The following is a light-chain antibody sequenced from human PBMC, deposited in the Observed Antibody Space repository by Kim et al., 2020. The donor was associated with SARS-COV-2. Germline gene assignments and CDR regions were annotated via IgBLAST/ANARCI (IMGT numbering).Light chain of an antibody. CDR3: QQYNDWPLLT. V-gene: IGKV3-15*01. J-gene: IGKJ4*01. CDR1: QSVRNN. CDR2: GAS. Sequence: IVMPQSPATLSVSPGERVTLSCRASQSVRNNLAWYQQRPGQAPRLLIYGASTRATDVSDRFSGSGSGTEFTLTIRSLQSEDLAVYYCQQYNDWPLLTVGGGTKVDIK.